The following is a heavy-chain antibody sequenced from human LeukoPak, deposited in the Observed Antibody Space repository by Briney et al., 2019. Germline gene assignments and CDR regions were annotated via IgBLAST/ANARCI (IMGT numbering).Heavy chain of an antibody. V-gene: IGHV4-34*01. CDR3: ARALRYYYGSGSSAC. J-gene: IGHJ4*02. CDR2: INHSGST. D-gene: IGHD3-10*01. Sequence: SETLSLTCAVYGGSFSGYYWSWIRQPPGKGLEWIGEINHSGSTNYNPSLKSRVTISVDTSKNQFSLKLSSVTAADTAVYYCARALRYYYGSGSSACWGQGPLVTVSS. CDR1: GGSFSGYY.